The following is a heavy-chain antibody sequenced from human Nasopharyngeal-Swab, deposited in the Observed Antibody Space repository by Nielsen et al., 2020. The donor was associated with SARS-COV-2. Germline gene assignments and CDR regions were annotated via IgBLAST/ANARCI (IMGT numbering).Heavy chain of an antibody. V-gene: IGHV3-23*01. CDR2: INSGGTTT. Sequence: GGSLRLSCAASGLTFSSYAMSWVRQAPGEGLEWVSGINSGGTTTFYVDIVKGRFTISRDNSKNTLYLQLNSLKVEDTAVYYCASYGAGSYYSTGVYYWGQGTRVIVSS. J-gene: IGHJ4*02. CDR3: ASYGAGSYYSTGVYY. CDR1: GLTFSSYA. D-gene: IGHD3-10*01.